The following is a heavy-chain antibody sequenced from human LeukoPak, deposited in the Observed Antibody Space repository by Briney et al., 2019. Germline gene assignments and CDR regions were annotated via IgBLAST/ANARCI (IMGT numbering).Heavy chain of an antibody. J-gene: IGHJ4*02. CDR3: TRGYVGIDY. CDR2: INSDGSST. CDR1: GFTFSSYW. Sequence: GGSLRLSCAASGFTFSSYWMHWVRQAPGKGLVWVSRINSDGSSTIYADSVKGRFTISRDNAKNTLYLQMNSLRAEDTALYYCTRGYVGIDYWGQGTLVTVSS. D-gene: IGHD5-12*01. V-gene: IGHV3-74*01.